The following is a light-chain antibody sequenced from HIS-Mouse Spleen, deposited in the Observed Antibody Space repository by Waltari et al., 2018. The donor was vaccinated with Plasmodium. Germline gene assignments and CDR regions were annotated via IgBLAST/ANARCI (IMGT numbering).Light chain of an antibody. J-gene: IGLJ3*02. V-gene: IGLV3-10*01. Sequence: SYELTQPPSVSVSPGQTARITCSGDALPKKYAYWYQQKSGQDPVLVIYEDSKRPPGIPERCYGSSSGTMATLTISGAQVEDEADYYCYSTDSSGNHRVFGGGTKLTVL. CDR3: YSTDSSGNHRV. CDR2: EDS. CDR1: ALPKKY.